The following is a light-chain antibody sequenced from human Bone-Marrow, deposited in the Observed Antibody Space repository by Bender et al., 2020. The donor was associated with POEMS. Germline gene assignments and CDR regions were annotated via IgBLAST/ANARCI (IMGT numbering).Light chain of an antibody. Sequence: QSALTQPASVSGSPGQSITISCTGISSDLGSYNLVSWYQQHPGKAPKLMIYEGGKRPSGVSNRFSGSRSGTSASLAISGLQSEDEADYYCAVWDDSLNGWVFGGGTKLTVL. CDR2: EGG. J-gene: IGLJ3*02. V-gene: IGLV2-14*02. CDR1: SSDLGSYNL. CDR3: AVWDDSLNGWV.